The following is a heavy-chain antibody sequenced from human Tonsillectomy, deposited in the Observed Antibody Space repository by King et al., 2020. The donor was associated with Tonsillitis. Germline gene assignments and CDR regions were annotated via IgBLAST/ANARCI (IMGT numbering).Heavy chain of an antibody. CDR1: GFTFDDYT. D-gene: IGHD5-12*01. CDR2: ISWEGGRT. V-gene: IGHV3-43*01. CDR3: TTFLSGYSGYEDSTVDI. J-gene: IGHJ3*02. Sequence: VQLVESGGAVVQPGGSLRLSCAASGFTFDDYTMHWVRRAPGKGLEWVSLISWEGGRTYYVDSVKGRFTISRDNSKNSLFLQMNSLRSEDTALYYCTTFLSGYSGYEDSTVDIWGQGTMVTVSS.